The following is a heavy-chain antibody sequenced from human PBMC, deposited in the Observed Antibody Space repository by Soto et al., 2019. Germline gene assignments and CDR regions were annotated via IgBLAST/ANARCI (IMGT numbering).Heavy chain of an antibody. CDR2: IKPDGSEK. CDR1: GFTFSSHW. CDR3: ARGDYYDSSGYYVPDAFDI. D-gene: IGHD3-22*01. J-gene: IGHJ3*02. Sequence: GGSLRLSCAASGFTFSSHWMSWVRQAPGKGLEWVANIKPDGSEKWYVDSVKGRFTISRDNAKSSLYLQMNSLRAEDTAVYYCARGDYYDSSGYYVPDAFDIWGQGTMVTVSS. V-gene: IGHV3-7*04.